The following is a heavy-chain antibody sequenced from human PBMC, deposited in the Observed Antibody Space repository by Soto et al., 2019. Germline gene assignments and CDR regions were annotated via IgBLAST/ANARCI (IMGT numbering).Heavy chain of an antibody. Sequence: GGSLRLSCAASGFTFSSYAMSWVRQAPGKGLEWVSAISGSGGSTYYADSVKGRFTISRDNSKNTLYLQMNSLRAEDTAVYYCAKESGGPGIIVVVTAIKGWGQGTLVTVSS. CDR1: GFTFSSYA. CDR2: ISGSGGST. CDR3: AKESGGPGIIVVVTAIKG. V-gene: IGHV3-23*01. J-gene: IGHJ4*02. D-gene: IGHD2-21*02.